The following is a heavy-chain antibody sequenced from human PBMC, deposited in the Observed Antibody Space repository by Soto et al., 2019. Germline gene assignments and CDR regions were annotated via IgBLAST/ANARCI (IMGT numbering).Heavy chain of an antibody. J-gene: IGHJ6*02. Sequence: PSQTLSLTCAISGDSVSSNSAAWNWIRQSPSRGLEWLGRTYYRSKWYNDYAVSVKSRITINPDTSKNQFSLQLNSVTPEDTAVYYCARDSLYDSSGYYYYYYYCGMDVWGQGTTVTVSS. D-gene: IGHD3-22*01. CDR2: TYYRSKWYN. CDR3: ARDSLYDSSGYYYYYYYCGMDV. CDR1: GDSVSSNSAA. V-gene: IGHV6-1*01.